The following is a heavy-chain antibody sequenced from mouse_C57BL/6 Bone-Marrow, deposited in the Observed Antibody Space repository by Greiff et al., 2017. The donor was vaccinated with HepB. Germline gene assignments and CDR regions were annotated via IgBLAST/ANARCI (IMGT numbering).Heavy chain of an antibody. J-gene: IGHJ2*01. D-gene: IGHD1-1*01. Sequence: VQLQESGAELARPGASVKLSCKASGYTFTSYGISWVKQRTGQGLEWIGEIYPRSGNTYYNEKFKGKATLTADKSSSTAYMELRSLTSEDSAVYFCARRRVLRFYYFDYWGQGTTLTVSS. CDR3: ARRRVLRFYYFDY. V-gene: IGHV1-81*01. CDR2: IYPRSGNT. CDR1: GYTFTSYG.